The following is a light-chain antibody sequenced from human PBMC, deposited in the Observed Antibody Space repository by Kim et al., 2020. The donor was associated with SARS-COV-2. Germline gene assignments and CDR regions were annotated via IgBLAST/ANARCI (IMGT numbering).Light chain of an antibody. CDR2: NDN. Sequence: QSVLTQPPSVSATPGQRVTISCSGSSSNIGSNHVVWYQHLPGGAPKLLIHNDNLRPSGIPDRFSGSRSGTSASLAISGLQSEDEADYYCAVWDDSLNHWVFGGGTQLTVL. CDR1: SSNIGSNH. J-gene: IGLJ3*02. V-gene: IGLV1-44*01. CDR3: AVWDDSLNHWV.